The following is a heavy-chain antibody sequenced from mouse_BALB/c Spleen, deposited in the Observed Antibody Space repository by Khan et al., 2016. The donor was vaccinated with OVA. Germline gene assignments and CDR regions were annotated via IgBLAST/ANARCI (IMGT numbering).Heavy chain of an antibody. D-gene: IGHD1-1*01. CDR2: ISYSGNT. Sequence: EVQLQESGPGLVKPSQSLSLTCTVTGYSITSDYAWNWIRQFPENKLEWMGLISYSGNTNYNPSLKSRISISRDTSKNQFSLQLTSVTTEATATYYCARVYGVDFDFGGQGTTLTVSS. V-gene: IGHV3-2*02. CDR1: GYSITSDYA. J-gene: IGHJ2*01. CDR3: ARVYGVDFDF.